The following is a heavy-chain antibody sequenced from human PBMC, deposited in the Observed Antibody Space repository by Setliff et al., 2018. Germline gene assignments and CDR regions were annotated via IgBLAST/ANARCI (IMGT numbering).Heavy chain of an antibody. CDR2: ISSRSDII. CDR3: ASNPRKGDYYMDV. V-gene: IGHV3-48*01. Sequence: PGGSLRLSCAASGFTFSTYSMNWVRQAPGKGLEWVSYISSRSDIIYYADPVKGRFTISRDNAKNSLYLRLNSLRAEDTAVYYCASNPRKGDYYMDVWGKGTTVTVSS. J-gene: IGHJ6*03. CDR1: GFTFSTYS.